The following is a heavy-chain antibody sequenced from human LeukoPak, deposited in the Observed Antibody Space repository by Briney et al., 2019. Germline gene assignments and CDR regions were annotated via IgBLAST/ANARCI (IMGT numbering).Heavy chain of an antibody. J-gene: IGHJ4*02. V-gene: IGHV4-59*01. D-gene: IGHD2-2*01. CDR1: GGSISGYY. CDR2: IYYSGGT. CDR3: ARLSSSNQSKGDY. Sequence: PSETLSLTCTVSGGSISGYYWSWIRQPPGKGLEWIGNIYYSGGTNYNPSLKSRVIISVDTTKNQFSLKLSSVTAADTAVYYCARLSSSNQSKGDYWGQGTLVTVSS.